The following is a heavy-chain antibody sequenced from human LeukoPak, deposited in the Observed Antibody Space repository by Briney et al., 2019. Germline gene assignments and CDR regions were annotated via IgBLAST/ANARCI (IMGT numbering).Heavy chain of an antibody. CDR3: ARDGQASSSMIVVAGMDV. Sequence: ASVKVSCKASGYTFTSYGIIWVRQAPGQGLEWMGWISAYNGNTNYAQKLQGRVTMTTDTSTSTAYMELRSLRSDDTAVYYCARDGQASSSMIVVAGMDVWGQGTTVTVSS. CDR2: ISAYNGNT. J-gene: IGHJ6*02. V-gene: IGHV1-18*01. D-gene: IGHD3-22*01. CDR1: GYTFTSYG.